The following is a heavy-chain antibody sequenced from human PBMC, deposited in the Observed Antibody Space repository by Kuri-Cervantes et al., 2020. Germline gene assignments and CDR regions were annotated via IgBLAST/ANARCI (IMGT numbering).Heavy chain of an antibody. CDR1: GFTFSSYG. CDR2: ISYDGSNK. V-gene: IGHV3-30*03. Sequence: LKISCAASGFTFSSYGMHWVRQAPGKGLEWVAVISYDGSNKYYADSVKGRFTISRDNSKNTLYLQMNSLRAEDTAVYYCARDGRDPESRDWGYGMDVWGQGTTVTVSS. J-gene: IGHJ6*02. CDR3: ARDGRDPESRDWGYGMDV. D-gene: IGHD3-16*01.